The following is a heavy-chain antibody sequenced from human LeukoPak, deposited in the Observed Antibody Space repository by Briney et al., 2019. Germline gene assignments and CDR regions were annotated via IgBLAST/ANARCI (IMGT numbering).Heavy chain of an antibody. Sequence: ASVKVSCKASGYTFTSYDINWVRQATGQGLEWMGWMNPNSGNTGYAQKFQGRVTITRNTSISTAYMELSSLRSEDTAVYYCARAPPYCTNGVCYFLRTYYYYYMDVWGKGTTVTVSS. D-gene: IGHD2-8*01. V-gene: IGHV1-8*03. CDR2: MNPNSGNT. CDR3: ARAPPYCTNGVCYFLRTYYYYYMDV. J-gene: IGHJ6*03. CDR1: GYTFTSYD.